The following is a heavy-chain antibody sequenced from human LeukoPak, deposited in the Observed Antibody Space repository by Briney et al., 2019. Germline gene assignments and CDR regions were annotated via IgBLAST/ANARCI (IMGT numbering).Heavy chain of an antibody. CDR1: GFTFSGFA. D-gene: IGHD6-19*01. CDR2: IDCDGGSG. Sequence: GGSLRPSCAASGFTFSGFAMSWIRQAPGKGLEWVSSIDCDGGSGHYADSVKGRFTISRDNSNNTLFLHLNSLRGEDTAVYYCTRNSGWYGLSWGQGTLVTVSS. J-gene: IGHJ1*01. V-gene: IGHV3-23*01. CDR3: TRNSGWYGLS.